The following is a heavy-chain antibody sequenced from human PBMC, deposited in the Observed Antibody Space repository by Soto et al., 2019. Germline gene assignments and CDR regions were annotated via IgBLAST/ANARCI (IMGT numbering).Heavy chain of an antibody. CDR2: ISYDSSNK. D-gene: IGHD2-15*01. CDR3: AKLVIGYCSGNTCDDY. J-gene: IGHJ4*02. CDR1: GFTFSYG. Sequence: VQLLESGGGLIQPGGSLRLSCAASGFTFSYGIHWLRQAPGKGLEWVAYISYDSSNKFYGDSVKGRFTISRDNSENTPFLQMNSLRAEDTAVYYCAKLVIGYCSGNTCDDYWGQGTLVAVSS. V-gene: IGHV3-30*18.